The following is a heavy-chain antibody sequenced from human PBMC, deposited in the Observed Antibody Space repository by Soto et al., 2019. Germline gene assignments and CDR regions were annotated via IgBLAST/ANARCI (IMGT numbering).Heavy chain of an antibody. CDR1: GYTFTSYG. CDR3: ARAQGNYYDSSGYYIH. V-gene: IGHV1-18*01. Sequence: GASVKVSCKASGYTFTSYGISWVRQAPGQGLEWMGWISAYNGNTNYAQKLQGRVTMTTDTSTSTAYMELRSLRSDDTAVYYCARAQGNYYDSSGYYIHWGQGTLVTVSS. J-gene: IGHJ4*02. CDR2: ISAYNGNT. D-gene: IGHD3-22*01.